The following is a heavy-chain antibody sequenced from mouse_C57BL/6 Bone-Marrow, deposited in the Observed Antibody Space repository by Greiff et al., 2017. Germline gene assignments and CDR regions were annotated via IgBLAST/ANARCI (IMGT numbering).Heavy chain of an antibody. Sequence: VQLQQSGAELVRPGASVKLSCTASGFNIKDDYMHWVKQRPEQGLEWIGWIDPENGDTESASKFQGKATITADTSSNTAYLQLSSLTSEDTAVYYCTTYYYGKRYFDYWGQGTTLTVSS. CDR2: IDPENGDT. CDR3: TTYYYGKRYFDY. CDR1: GFNIKDDY. J-gene: IGHJ2*01. V-gene: IGHV14-4*01. D-gene: IGHD2-1*01.